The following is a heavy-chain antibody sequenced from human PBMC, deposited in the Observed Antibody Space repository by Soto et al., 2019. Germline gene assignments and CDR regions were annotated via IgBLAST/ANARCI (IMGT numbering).Heavy chain of an antibody. J-gene: IGHJ6*02. CDR2: ISSSSSYT. V-gene: IGHV3-11*06. CDR3: ARDRSNYYDSSGYPSPRDYGMDV. Sequence: GGSLRLSCAASGFTFSDYYMSWIRQAPGKGLEWVSYISSSSSYTNYADSVKGRFTISRDNAKNSLYLQMNSRRAEDTAVYYCARDRSNYYDSSGYPSPRDYGMDVWGQGTTVTVSS. D-gene: IGHD3-22*01. CDR1: GFTFSDYY.